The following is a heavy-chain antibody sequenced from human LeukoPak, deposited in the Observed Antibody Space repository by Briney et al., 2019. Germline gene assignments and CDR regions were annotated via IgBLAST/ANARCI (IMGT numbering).Heavy chain of an antibody. CDR3: ARGQYSSSWHSPNYYYYYMDV. D-gene: IGHD6-13*01. Sequence: PSETLSLTCTVSGGSISSHYWSWIRQPPGKGLEWIGYIYYSGSTNYNPSLKSRVTISVDTSKNQFSLKLSCVTAADTAVYYCARGQYSSSWHSPNYYYYYMDVWGKGTTVTVSS. CDR2: IYYSGST. CDR1: GGSISSHY. J-gene: IGHJ6*03. V-gene: IGHV4-59*11.